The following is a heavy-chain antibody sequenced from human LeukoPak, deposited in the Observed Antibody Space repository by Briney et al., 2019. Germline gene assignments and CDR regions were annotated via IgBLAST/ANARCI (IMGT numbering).Heavy chain of an antibody. Sequence: GASVKVSCKASGYTFTIYGISWVRQAPGQGLEWMGWINPNSGGTNYAQKFQGWVTMTRDTSISTAYMELSRLRSDDTAVYYCARGYDSSGYPYYFDYWGQGTLVTVSS. CDR2: INPNSGGT. J-gene: IGHJ4*02. CDR3: ARGYDSSGYPYYFDY. CDR1: GYTFTIYG. D-gene: IGHD3-22*01. V-gene: IGHV1-2*04.